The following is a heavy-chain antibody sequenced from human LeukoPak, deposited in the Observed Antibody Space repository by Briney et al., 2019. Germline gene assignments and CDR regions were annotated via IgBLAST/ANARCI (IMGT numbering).Heavy chain of an antibody. CDR3: ARHGTYSSSWYLPFGY. CDR2: IYSSGTT. V-gene: IGHV4-61*09. Sequence: SQTLSLTCTVSGDSINSGNNYWSWIRQPAGKGPEWIGHIYSSGTTNYNPSLKSRVTMSIDTSKNQFSLKLSSVTAADTAVYYCARHGTYSSSWYLPFGYWGQGTLVTVSS. CDR1: GDSINSGNNY. D-gene: IGHD6-13*01. J-gene: IGHJ4*02.